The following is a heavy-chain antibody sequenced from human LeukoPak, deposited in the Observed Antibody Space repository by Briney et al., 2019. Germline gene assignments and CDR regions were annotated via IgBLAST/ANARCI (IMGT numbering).Heavy chain of an antibody. V-gene: IGHV1-2*02. CDR3: AREAAAARGYFQH. CDR2: INPNSGGA. J-gene: IGHJ1*01. D-gene: IGHD6-13*01. CDR1: GYTFTGSY. Sequence: ASVKVSCKASGYTFTGSYMHWVRQAPGQGLEWMGWINPNSGGANYAQKFQGRVTMTRDTSISTAYMELSRLRSDDTAVYYCAREAAAARGYFQHWGQGTLVTVSS.